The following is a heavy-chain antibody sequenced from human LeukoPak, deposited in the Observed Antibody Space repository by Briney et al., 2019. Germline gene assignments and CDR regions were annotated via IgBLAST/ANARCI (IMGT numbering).Heavy chain of an antibody. CDR3: ARRLSGSYFDY. Sequence: SETLSLTWTVSGGSISSSSYYWGWIRQPPGKGLEWIGSIYYSGSTYYNPSLKSRVTISVDTSKNQSSLKLSSVTAADTAVHYCARRLSGSYFDYWGQGTLVTVSS. CDR2: IYYSGST. CDR1: GGSISSSSYY. J-gene: IGHJ4*02. D-gene: IGHD1-26*01. V-gene: IGHV4-39*01.